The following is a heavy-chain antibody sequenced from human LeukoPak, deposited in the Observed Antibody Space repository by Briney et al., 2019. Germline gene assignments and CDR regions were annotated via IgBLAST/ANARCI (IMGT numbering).Heavy chain of an antibody. Sequence: SETLSLTCTVSGYSISSGYYWGWIRQPPGKGLEWIGEINHSGSTNYNPSLKSRVTISVDTSKNQFSLKLSSVTAADTAVYYCARVRGSGIAAAGTGDYFDYWGQGTLVTVSS. J-gene: IGHJ4*02. CDR3: ARVRGSGIAAAGTGDYFDY. CDR2: INHSGST. D-gene: IGHD6-13*01. V-gene: IGHV4-38-2*02. CDR1: GYSISSGYY.